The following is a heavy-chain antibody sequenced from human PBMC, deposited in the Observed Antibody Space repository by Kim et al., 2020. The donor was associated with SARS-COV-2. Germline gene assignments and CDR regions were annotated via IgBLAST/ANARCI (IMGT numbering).Heavy chain of an antibody. CDR3: ARAPITMIVVVNAFDI. CDR1: GGSISSGGYY. Sequence: SETLSLTCTVSGGSISSGGYYWSWIRQHPGKGLEWIGYIYYSGSTYYNPSLKSRVTISVDTSKNQFSLKLSSVTAADTAVYYCARAPITMIVVVNAFDIWGQGTMVTVAS. CDR2: IYYSGST. J-gene: IGHJ3*02. D-gene: IGHD3-22*01. V-gene: IGHV4-31*03.